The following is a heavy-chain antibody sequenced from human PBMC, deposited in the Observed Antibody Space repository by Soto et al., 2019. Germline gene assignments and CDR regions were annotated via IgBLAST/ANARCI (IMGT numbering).Heavy chain of an antibody. CDR1: GGSLSEYL. CDR3: ARDGYDGSGSPYPDY. CDR2: VYYLGST. Sequence: XTLSLPCSVSGGSLSEYLWSWIRQSPEMGLEWIGHVYYLGSTDYNPSLKSRVTISVDTSKRQFSLRLSSVTAADAAIYYCARDGYDGSGSPYPDYWGPGIQGTVSS. D-gene: IGHD3-10*01. J-gene: IGHJ4*02. V-gene: IGHV4-59*01.